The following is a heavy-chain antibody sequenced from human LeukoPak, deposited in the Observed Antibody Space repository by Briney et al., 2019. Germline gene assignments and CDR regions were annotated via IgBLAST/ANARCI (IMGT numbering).Heavy chain of an antibody. CDR3: ARGGGDDAFDI. J-gene: IGHJ3*02. D-gene: IGHD3-10*01. Sequence: GGSLRLSCAASGFTFSNYGMHWVRQAPGKGLEWVAVIWYDGSNKYYADSVKGRFNISRDNSKNTLYLQMNSLRAEDTAVYYCARGGGDDAFDIWGQGTMVTVSS. V-gene: IGHV3-33*01. CDR1: GFTFSNYG. CDR2: IWYDGSNK.